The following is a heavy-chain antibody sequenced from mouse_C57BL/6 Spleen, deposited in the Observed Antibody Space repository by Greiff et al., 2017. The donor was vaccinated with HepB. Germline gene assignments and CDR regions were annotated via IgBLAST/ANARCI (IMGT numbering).Heavy chain of an antibody. Sequence: EVKLMESGGGLVKPGGSLKLSCAASGFTFSSYAMSWVRQTPEKRLEWVATISDGGSYTYYPDNVKGRFTISRDNAKNNLYLQMSHLKSEDTAMYYCARAMDDYAWFAYWGQGTLVTVSA. V-gene: IGHV5-4*03. CDR2: ISDGGSYT. D-gene: IGHD2-4*01. J-gene: IGHJ3*01. CDR1: GFTFSSYA. CDR3: ARAMDDYAWFAY.